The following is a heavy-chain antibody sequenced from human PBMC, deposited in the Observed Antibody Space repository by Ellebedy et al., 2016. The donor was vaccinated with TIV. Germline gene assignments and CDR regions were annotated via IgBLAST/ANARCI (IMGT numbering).Heavy chain of an antibody. CDR2: ISSSSSYI. CDR3: ARDLEGWYYDSSGQPHFDY. CDR1: GFTFSDYY. J-gene: IGHJ4*02. D-gene: IGHD3-22*01. V-gene: IGHV3-11*06. Sequence: GGSLRLXXAASGFTFSDYYMSWIRQAPGKGLEWVSYISSSSSYIYYADSVKGRFTISRDNAKNSLYLQMNSLRAEDTAVYYCARDLEGWYYDSSGQPHFDYWGQGTLVTVSS.